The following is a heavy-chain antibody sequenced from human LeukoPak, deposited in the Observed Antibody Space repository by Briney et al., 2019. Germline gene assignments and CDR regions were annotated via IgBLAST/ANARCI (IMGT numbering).Heavy chain of an antibody. CDR1: GFTFSSYA. CDR3: AIDKPNFIAAAGTPQVDY. D-gene: IGHD6-13*01. V-gene: IGHV3-74*01. CDR2: INSDGSTT. Sequence: GGSLRLSCAASGFTFSSYAMSWVRQAPGKGLVWVSRINSDGSTTSYADSVKGRFTISRDNAKNTLYLQMNSLRAEDTAVYYCAIDKPNFIAAAGTPQVDYWGQGTLVTVSS. J-gene: IGHJ4*02.